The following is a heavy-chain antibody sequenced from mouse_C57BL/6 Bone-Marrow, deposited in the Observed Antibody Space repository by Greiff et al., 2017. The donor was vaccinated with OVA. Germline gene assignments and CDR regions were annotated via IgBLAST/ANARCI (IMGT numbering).Heavy chain of an antibody. V-gene: IGHV1-82*01. CDR1: GYAFSSSW. CDR3: ARHDYGSSYVFDY. D-gene: IGHD1-1*01. Sequence: VQRVESGPELVKPGASVKISCKASGYAFSSSWMNWVKQRPGKGLEWIGRIYPGDGDTNYNGKFKGKATLTADKSSSTAYMQLSSLTSEDSAVYFCARHDYGSSYVFDYWGQGTTLTVSS. J-gene: IGHJ2*01. CDR2: IYPGDGDT.